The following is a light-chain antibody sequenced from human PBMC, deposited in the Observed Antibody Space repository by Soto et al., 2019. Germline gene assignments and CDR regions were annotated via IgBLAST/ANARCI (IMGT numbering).Light chain of an antibody. CDR1: QSVSSN. V-gene: IGKV3-15*01. J-gene: IGKJ3*01. CDR2: GAS. Sequence: EIVMTQSPATLSVSPGERATLSCRASQSVSSNLAWYQQKPGQAPRLLIYGASTRATGIPAGFSGSGSGTDFTLTISSLQSEDFAVYYCQQYNNWPPFTFGPGTKVDIK. CDR3: QQYNNWPPFT.